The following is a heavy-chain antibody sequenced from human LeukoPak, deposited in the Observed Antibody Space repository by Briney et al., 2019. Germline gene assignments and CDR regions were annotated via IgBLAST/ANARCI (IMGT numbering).Heavy chain of an antibody. CDR2: IRFDGTSE. V-gene: IGHV3-30*02. CDR3: AKTSLSDPSGHYYYMDV. J-gene: IGHJ6*03. Sequence: PGGSLRLSCAASGFTFSSYGMSWVRQAPGKGLEWVAFIRFDGTSEFYADSVKARFTISRDNSQNTVSLQLSNLRIEDTALYYCAKTSLSDPSGHYYYMDVWGKGTTVTVSS. D-gene: IGHD3-3*01. CDR1: GFTFSSYG.